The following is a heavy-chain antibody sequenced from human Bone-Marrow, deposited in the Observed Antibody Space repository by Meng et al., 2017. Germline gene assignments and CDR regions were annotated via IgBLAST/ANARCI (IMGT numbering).Heavy chain of an antibody. CDR3: ARGPLSAAGTMGYFQH. J-gene: IGHJ1*01. CDR1: GGSISSGGYY. Sequence: QVQLQESGPGPVKPSQTLSLTCTVSGGSISSGGYYWSWIRQHPGKGLEWIGYIYYSGSTYYNPSLKSRVTISVDTSKNQFSLKLSSVTAADTAVYYCARGPLSAAGTMGYFQHWGQGTLVTVSS. V-gene: IGHV4-31*03. CDR2: IYYSGST. D-gene: IGHD6-13*01.